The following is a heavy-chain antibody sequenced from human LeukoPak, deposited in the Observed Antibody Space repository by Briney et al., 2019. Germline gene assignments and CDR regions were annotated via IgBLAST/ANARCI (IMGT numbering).Heavy chain of an antibody. D-gene: IGHD1-1*01. CDR3: AKAPPYKKYFDY. J-gene: IGHJ4*02. Sequence: SVKVSCKASGGTFSSYAISWVRQAPGQGLEWMGGIIPIFGTANYAQKFQGRVTITADESTSTAYMELSSLRSEDTAVYYCAKAPPYKKYFDYWGQGTLVTVSS. CDR2: IIPIFGTA. V-gene: IGHV1-69*13. CDR1: GGTFSSYA.